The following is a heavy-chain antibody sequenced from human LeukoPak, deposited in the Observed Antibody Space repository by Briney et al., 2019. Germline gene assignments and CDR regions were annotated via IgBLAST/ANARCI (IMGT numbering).Heavy chain of an antibody. Sequence: SETLSLTCTVSGGSISSGGYYWSWIRQHPGKGLEWIGYIYYSGSTYYNPSLKSRVTISVDTSKNQFSLKLSSVTAADTAVYYCARVRSGYSCGYYYYYGMDVWGQGTTVTVSS. CDR1: GGSISSGGYY. CDR3: ARVRSGYSCGYYYYYGMDV. D-gene: IGHD5-18*01. CDR2: IYYSGST. V-gene: IGHV4-31*03. J-gene: IGHJ6*02.